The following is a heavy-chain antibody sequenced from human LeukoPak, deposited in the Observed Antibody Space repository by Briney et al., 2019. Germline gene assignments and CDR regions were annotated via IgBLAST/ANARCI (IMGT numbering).Heavy chain of an antibody. V-gene: IGHV3-74*01. Sequence: GGPLRLCCAAGGFTFGSYLNRCGREAPGGGRGVGSLSKNDGRRNYADSVKGRFTISRDQAKNTVSMQMTSLSAEDPGVYYCARAPSAIGGYYPDYFRHWGQGPLVPVSS. CDR3: ARAPSAIGGYYPDYFRH. CDR2: SKNDGRR. D-gene: IGHD3-22*01. J-gene: IGHJ1*01. CDR1: GFTFGSYL.